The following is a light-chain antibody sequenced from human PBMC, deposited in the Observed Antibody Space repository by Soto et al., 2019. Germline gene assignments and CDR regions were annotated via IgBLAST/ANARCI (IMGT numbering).Light chain of an antibody. J-gene: IGKJ4*01. CDR1: QSIFYSSTNKNY. V-gene: IGKV4-1*01. Sequence: DIVMTQSPDSLAVSLGERATINCKSSQSIFYSSTNKNYLAWYQQKPGQPPELLIYWASTRESGVPDRFSGSGSATDFTLTISSLQAEDVAVYYCQQYYSTPLTFGVGTKVEIK. CDR3: QQYYSTPLT. CDR2: WAS.